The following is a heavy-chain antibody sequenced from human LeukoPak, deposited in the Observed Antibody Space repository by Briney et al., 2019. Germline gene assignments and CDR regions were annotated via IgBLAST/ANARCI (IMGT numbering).Heavy chain of an antibody. CDR3: ARASFNSYGIDGFDH. Sequence: SETLSLTCTVSGGSIRSYYWSWIRQPPGKGLEWIGYIYYSGSTNYNPSLKSRVSISVDTSKNQFSLKLSSVTAADTAVYFCARASFNSYGIDGFDHWGQGTLVTVSS. V-gene: IGHV4-59*01. CDR1: GGSIRSYY. J-gene: IGHJ4*02. D-gene: IGHD5-18*01. CDR2: IYYSGST.